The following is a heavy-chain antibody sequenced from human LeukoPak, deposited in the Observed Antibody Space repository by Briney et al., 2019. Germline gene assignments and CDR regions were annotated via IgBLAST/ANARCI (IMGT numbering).Heavy chain of an antibody. CDR1: GFTFTSYA. CDR2: ISGSGGST. Sequence: GGSLRLSCAASGFTFTSYAMNWVRQAPGKGLEWVSAISGSGGSTYYADSVKGRFTVSRDNSENTLFLQMNSLRAEDTAIYYCAKDTDVVVPEYFQYWGQGTLVTVSS. J-gene: IGHJ1*01. D-gene: IGHD2-15*01. V-gene: IGHV3-23*01. CDR3: AKDTDVVVPEYFQY.